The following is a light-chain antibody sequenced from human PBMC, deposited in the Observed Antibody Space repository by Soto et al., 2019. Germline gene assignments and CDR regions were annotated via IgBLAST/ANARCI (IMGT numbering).Light chain of an antibody. Sequence: EIVLTQSPGTLSLSPGERATLSCRASQSVSNNFLAWYQQKPGQAPRLLIYGASIRATGIPDRFSGSGSGTDFTLTISRLQPEDFAIYSCHQYGSLPLTFGQGTKLDI. V-gene: IGKV3-20*01. CDR3: HQYGSLPLT. J-gene: IGKJ2*01. CDR2: GAS. CDR1: QSVSNNF.